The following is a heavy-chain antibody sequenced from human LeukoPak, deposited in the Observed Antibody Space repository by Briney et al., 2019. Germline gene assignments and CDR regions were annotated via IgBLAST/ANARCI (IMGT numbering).Heavy chain of an antibody. D-gene: IGHD5-18*01. CDR2: ISSSSSYI. Sequence: GGSLRLSCAASGFTFSSYSMNWVRQAPGKGLEWVSSISSSSSYIYYADSVKGRFTISRDNAKNSLYLQMNSLRAEDTAVYYCARTGYNYGTPLNYWGQGTLVTVSS. CDR3: ARTGYNYGTPLNY. CDR1: GFTFSSYS. J-gene: IGHJ4*02. V-gene: IGHV3-21*04.